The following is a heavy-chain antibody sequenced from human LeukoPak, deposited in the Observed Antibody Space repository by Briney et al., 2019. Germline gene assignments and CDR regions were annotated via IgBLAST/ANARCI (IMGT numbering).Heavy chain of an antibody. J-gene: IGHJ4*02. CDR1: GFPFDDYA. D-gene: IGHD3-22*01. Sequence: GGSLRLSCAVSGFPFDDYAMQWVRQAPGRGLEWVSGISWYSGSIGYADSVKGRFTISRDNAKNSLYLQINSLRAEDTALYYCAKDKEYYDSSGFIVYSGQGALVTVSS. CDR2: ISWYSGSI. CDR3: AKDKEYYDSSGFIVY. V-gene: IGHV3-9*01.